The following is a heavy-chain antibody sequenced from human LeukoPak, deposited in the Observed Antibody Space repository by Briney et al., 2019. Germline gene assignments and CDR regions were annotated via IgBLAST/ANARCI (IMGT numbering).Heavy chain of an antibody. CDR1: GGSFSGYY. V-gene: IGHV4-34*01. CDR2: INHSGST. CDR3: ARGVYYFDN. J-gene: IGHJ4*02. Sequence: SETLSLTCAVYGGSFSGYYWSWIRQPPGKGLEWIGEINHSGSTNYNPSLKSRVTISVDTSKNQFSLKLTSVTAADTAFYYCARGVYYFDNWGQGTLVTVSS.